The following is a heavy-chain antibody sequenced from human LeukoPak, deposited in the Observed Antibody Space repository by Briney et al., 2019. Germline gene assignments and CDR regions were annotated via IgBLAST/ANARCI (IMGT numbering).Heavy chain of an antibody. V-gene: IGHV4-34*01. CDR1: GGSFSGYY. CDR3: ARGVSDYVWGSYRHHFDY. J-gene: IGHJ4*02. D-gene: IGHD3-16*02. Sequence: SETLSLTCAVYGGSFSGYYWSWIRQPPGKELEWIGEINHSGSTNYNPSLKSRVTISVDTSKNQFSLKLSSVTAADTAVYYCARGVSDYVWGSYRHHFDYWGQGTLVTVSS. CDR2: INHSGST.